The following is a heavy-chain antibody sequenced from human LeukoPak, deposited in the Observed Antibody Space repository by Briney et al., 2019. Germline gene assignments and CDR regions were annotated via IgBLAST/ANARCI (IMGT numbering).Heavy chain of an antibody. CDR1: GSTFSSYA. V-gene: IGHV3-23*01. J-gene: IGHJ4*02. Sequence: GGSLRLSCAASGSTFSSYAMSWVRQAPGKGLEWVSGTGSTGVSTFYADSVKGRFTVSRDNSKNTLSLQMNSLRAEDTAVYYCAKDPGVVPAHYFDYWGQGTLVTVSS. CDR2: TGSTGVST. CDR3: AKDPGVVPAHYFDY. D-gene: IGHD2-2*01.